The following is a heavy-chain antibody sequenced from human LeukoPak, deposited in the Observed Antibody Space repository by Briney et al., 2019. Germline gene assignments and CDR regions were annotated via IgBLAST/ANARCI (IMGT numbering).Heavy chain of an antibody. D-gene: IGHD1-26*01. CDR1: GGTFSSYA. CDR2: IIPILGIA. V-gene: IGHV1-69*04. Sequence: ASVKVSCKASGGTFSSYAISWVRQAPGQGLEWMGRIIPILGIANYAQKFQGRVTITADKSTSTAYMELSSLRSEDTAVYYCARDELGRNDLRFDYWGQGTLVTVSS. J-gene: IGHJ4*02. CDR3: ARDELGRNDLRFDY.